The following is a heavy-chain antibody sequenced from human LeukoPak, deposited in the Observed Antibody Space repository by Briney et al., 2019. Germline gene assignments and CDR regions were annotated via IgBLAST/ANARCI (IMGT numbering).Heavy chain of an antibody. CDR2: IYYSGST. Sequence: SETLSLTCTVSGGSISSSSYYWGWIRQPPGKGLEWIGSIYYSGSTYYNPSLKSRVTISVDTSKNQFSLKLSSVTAADTAVYYCASQGGYCSSTSCCIDYWGQGTLVTVSS. V-gene: IGHV4-39*01. J-gene: IGHJ4*02. CDR1: GGSISSSSYY. CDR3: ASQGGYCSSTSCCIDY. D-gene: IGHD2-2*01.